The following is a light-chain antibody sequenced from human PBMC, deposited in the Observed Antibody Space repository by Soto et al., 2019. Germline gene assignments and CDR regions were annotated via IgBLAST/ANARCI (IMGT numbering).Light chain of an antibody. Sequence: DIELTQSPSSLSASVGDSVTITCRASQDISYYLNWYHQKSGKPPTLLISLASTLQNGVPARFSGSGSGLDFSLSIEGVQPDDFGTYYCQHCHISPFTFGPGT. CDR3: QHCHISPFT. J-gene: IGKJ3*01. V-gene: IGKV1-39*01. CDR1: QDISYY. CDR2: LAS.